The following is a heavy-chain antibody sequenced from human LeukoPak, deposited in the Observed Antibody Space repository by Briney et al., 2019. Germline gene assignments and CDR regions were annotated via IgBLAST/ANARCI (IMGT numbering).Heavy chain of an antibody. Sequence: PGGSLRLSCAASGLTFSSYAMSWVRQAPGKGLEWVSGISGSGDSAVYAGSVKGRFTISRDNSKNTVYLQMNGLRAEDRAVYYCAKDQGSGWGSYSWGNFDYWGQGTLVTVSS. V-gene: IGHV3-23*01. CDR2: ISGSGDSA. D-gene: IGHD3-10*01. J-gene: IGHJ4*02. CDR1: GLTFSSYA. CDR3: AKDQGSGWGSYSWGNFDY.